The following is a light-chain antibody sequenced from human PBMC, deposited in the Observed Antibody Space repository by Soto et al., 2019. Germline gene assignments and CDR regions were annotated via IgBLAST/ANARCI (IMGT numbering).Light chain of an antibody. CDR1: QSVSTW. Sequence: DIQMTQSPSTLSASVGDRVTITCRASQSVSTWLAWYQQKPGKAPKLLIYKASSLESGVPSRFSGSGSGTEFTLTINSLQPDDFATYYCQQYHIYSGTFGQGTKVDI. CDR2: KAS. CDR3: QQYHIYSGT. V-gene: IGKV1-5*03. J-gene: IGKJ1*01.